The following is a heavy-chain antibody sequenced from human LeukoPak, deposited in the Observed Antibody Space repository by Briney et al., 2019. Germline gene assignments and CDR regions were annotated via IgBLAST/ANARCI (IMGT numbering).Heavy chain of an antibody. V-gene: IGHV3-30*02. CDR2: IRYDGSSK. Sequence: PGGSLRLSCAASGFTFSSYGMHWVRQAPGKGLEWVAFIRYDGSSKYYADSVKGRFTISRDNSKNTLYLQVNSLRAEDTAVYYCAKAASYGVQPYYFDYWGQGTLVTVSS. D-gene: IGHD4-17*01. CDR3: AKAASYGVQPYYFDY. J-gene: IGHJ4*02. CDR1: GFTFSSYG.